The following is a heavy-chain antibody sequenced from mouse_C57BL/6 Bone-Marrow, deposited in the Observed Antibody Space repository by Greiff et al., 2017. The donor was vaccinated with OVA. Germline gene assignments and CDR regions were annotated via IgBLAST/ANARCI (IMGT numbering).Heavy chain of an antibody. CDR1: GYTFTSYW. V-gene: IGHV1-74*01. CDR2: INPSDSDT. CDR3: AMEGSYGNVFDY. J-gene: IGHJ2*01. D-gene: IGHD2-1*01. Sequence: VQLQQPGAELVKPGASVKVSCKASGYTFTSYWMHWVKQRPGQGLEWIGRINPSDSDTNYNQKFKGKATLTVDKSSSTAYMQLSSLTSEDSAVYDCAMEGSYGNVFDYWGQGTTLTVSS.